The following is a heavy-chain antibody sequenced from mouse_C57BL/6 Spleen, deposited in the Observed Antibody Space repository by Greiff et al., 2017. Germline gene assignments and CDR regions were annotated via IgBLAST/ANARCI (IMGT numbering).Heavy chain of an antibody. D-gene: IGHD2-4*01. CDR2: ISNGGGST. CDR1: GFTFSDYY. V-gene: IGHV5-12*01. J-gene: IGHJ2*01. Sequence: EVNLVESGGGLVQPGGSLKLSCAASGFTFSDYYMYWVRQTPEKRLEWVAYISNGGGSTYYPDTVKGRFTISRDNAKNTLYLQMSRLKSEDTAMYYCARHYYDYDDGLDYWGQGTTLTVSS. CDR3: ARHYYDYDDGLDY.